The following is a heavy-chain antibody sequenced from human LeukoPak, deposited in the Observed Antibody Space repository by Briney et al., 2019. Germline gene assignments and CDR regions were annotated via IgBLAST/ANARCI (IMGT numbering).Heavy chain of an antibody. CDR1: GYSENFYG. V-gene: IGHV1-18*01. Sequence: ASVKVSCKTSGYSENFYGITWVRQVAGQGLEWMGWISAQHGQTEYAPNSQDRVTMTTDTYTNTAYMELRSLRSDDTAVYYCARLSLLLPDAFDIWGQGTMVTVSS. J-gene: IGHJ3*02. D-gene: IGHD1-26*01. CDR2: ISAQHGQT. CDR3: ARLSLLLPDAFDI.